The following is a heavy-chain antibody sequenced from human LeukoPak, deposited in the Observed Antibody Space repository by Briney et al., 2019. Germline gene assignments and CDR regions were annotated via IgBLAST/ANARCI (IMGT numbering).Heavy chain of an antibody. J-gene: IGHJ4*02. CDR1: GFIFSNYW. V-gene: IGHV3-7*03. Sequence: GGSLRLSCAASGFIFSNYWMSWVCQAPGKGLEWVANIKQDGSEKYYVDSVKGRFTISRDDAKNSLYLQMNSPRAEDTAVYYCARPPRYSSSWLDCWGQGALVTVSS. D-gene: IGHD6-13*01. CDR3: ARPPRYSSSWLDC. CDR2: IKQDGSEK.